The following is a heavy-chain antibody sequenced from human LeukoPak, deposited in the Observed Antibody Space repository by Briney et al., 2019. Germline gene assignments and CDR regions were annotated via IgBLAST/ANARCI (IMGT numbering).Heavy chain of an antibody. CDR2: IYYSGRT. Sequence: SETLSLTCTVSGGSISSYYWSWIRHPPGKGLECIGYIYYSGRTNYNPSLKSRVTISVDTSKNQFSLKLSSVTAADTAVYYCARIFSGWYEGWFDPWGQGTLVTVSS. CDR3: ARIFSGWYEGWFDP. J-gene: IGHJ5*02. V-gene: IGHV4-59*01. D-gene: IGHD6-19*01. CDR1: GGSISSYY.